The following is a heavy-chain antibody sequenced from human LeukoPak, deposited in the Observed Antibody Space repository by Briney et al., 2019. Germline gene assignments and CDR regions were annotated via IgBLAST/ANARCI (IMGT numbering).Heavy chain of an antibody. V-gene: IGHV1-2*02. Sequence: ASVKVSCKASGYTFTGYYMHWVRQAPGQGLEWMGWINPNSGGTNYAQKFQGRVTMTRDTSISTAYMELSRLRSDDTAVYYCARAGIVVVPAAIRYWGQGTLVTVSS. D-gene: IGHD2-2*02. CDR3: ARAGIVVVPAAIRY. CDR2: INPNSGGT. CDR1: GYTFTGYY. J-gene: IGHJ4*02.